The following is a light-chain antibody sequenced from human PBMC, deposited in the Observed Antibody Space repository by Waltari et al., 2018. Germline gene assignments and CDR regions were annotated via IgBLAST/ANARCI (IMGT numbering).Light chain of an antibody. Sequence: QSVVTQPPSASGTPGQRVTISCSGSTSNIGSNPVKWSQQLPGTAPKILIYGNNQRPSGVPERFSGSKSGTSASLAISGLQSEDEADYYCATWDDSLDGHVVFGGGTKLTVL. CDR2: GNN. V-gene: IGLV1-44*01. J-gene: IGLJ2*01. CDR3: ATWDDSLDGHVV. CDR1: TSNIGSNP.